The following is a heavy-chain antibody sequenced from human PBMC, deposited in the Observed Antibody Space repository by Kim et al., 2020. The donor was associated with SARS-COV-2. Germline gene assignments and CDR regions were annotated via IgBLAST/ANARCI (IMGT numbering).Heavy chain of an antibody. CDR2: IYPGDSDT. CDR3: ARHPYYYDSSGYSPGYYYYGMDV. Sequence: GESLKISCKGSGYSFTSYWIGWVRQMPGKGLEWMGIIYPGDSDTRYSPSFQGQVTISADKSISTAYLQWSSLKASDTAMYYCARHPYYYDSSGYSPGYYYYGMDVWGQGTTVTVSS. V-gene: IGHV5-51*01. CDR1: GYSFTSYW. D-gene: IGHD3-22*01. J-gene: IGHJ6*02.